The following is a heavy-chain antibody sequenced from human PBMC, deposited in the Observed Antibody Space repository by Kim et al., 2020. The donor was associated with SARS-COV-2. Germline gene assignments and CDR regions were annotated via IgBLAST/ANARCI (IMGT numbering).Heavy chain of an antibody. D-gene: IGHD2-8*02. CDR1: GFIFSNYW. Sequence: GGSLRLSCAASGFIFSNYWMTWVRRAPGKGLEWLANIKQDGSQTYYADSVKGRFTISRDNAKNSLYLQLNSLRADDTAVYFCTGGGSNAYWGQGTLVTVSS. CDR2: IKQDGSQT. CDR3: TGGGSNAY. V-gene: IGHV3-7*03. J-gene: IGHJ4*02.